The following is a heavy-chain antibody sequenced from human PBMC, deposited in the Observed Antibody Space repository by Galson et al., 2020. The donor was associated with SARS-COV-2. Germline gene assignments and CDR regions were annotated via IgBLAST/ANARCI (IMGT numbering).Heavy chain of an antibody. Sequence: SGPTLVKPTQTLTLTCTFSGFSLNTSGMCVSWVRQPPGKALEWLALIDWEYDKHYSTSLKTRLTISKDTSKNQVVLTMTNMDPVDTATYFCARIAVASITTDAFDVWGQGTVVTVSS. J-gene: IGHJ3*01. V-gene: IGHV2-70*19. CDR2: IDWEYDK. CDR1: GFSLNTSGMC. D-gene: IGHD3-10*01. CDR3: ARIAVASITTDAFDV.